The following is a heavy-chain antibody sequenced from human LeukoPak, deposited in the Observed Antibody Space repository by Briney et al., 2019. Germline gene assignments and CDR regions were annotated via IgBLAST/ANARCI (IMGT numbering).Heavy chain of an antibody. D-gene: IGHD1-26*01. J-gene: IGHJ2*01. CDR1: GGSISSGGYS. CDR2: IYHSGST. Sequence: SETLSLTCAVSGGSISSGGYSWRWIRQPPGKGLEWIGYIYHSGSTYYNPSLKSRVTISVDRSKNQFSLKLSSVTAADTAVYYCARDRLGAMGHWRIDVWGRGTLVTVSS. V-gene: IGHV4-30-2*01. CDR3: ARDRLGAMGHWRIDV.